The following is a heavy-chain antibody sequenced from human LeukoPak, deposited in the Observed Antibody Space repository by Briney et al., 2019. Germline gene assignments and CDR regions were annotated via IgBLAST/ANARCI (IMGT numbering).Heavy chain of an antibody. CDR1: GVTVSSNY. D-gene: IGHD6-13*01. J-gene: IGHJ6*02. CDR3: VSAASYYYGMDV. V-gene: IGHV3-53*04. Sequence: GGSLRLSCAASGVTVSSNYMSWVRQAPGKGLEWVSVIYSGGSTYYADSVKGRFTISRHTSKNTLYLQMNSLRAEDTAVYYCVSAASYYYGMDVWGQGTTVTVSS. CDR2: IYSGGST.